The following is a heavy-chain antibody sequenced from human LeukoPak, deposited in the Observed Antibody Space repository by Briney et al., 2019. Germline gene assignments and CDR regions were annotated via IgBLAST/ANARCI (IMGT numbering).Heavy chain of an antibody. V-gene: IGHV3-30-3*01. J-gene: IGHJ4*02. CDR3: TKAKGQSWLFSHY. CDR1: GFTFSSYA. CDR2: ISYDGSNK. D-gene: IGHD3-22*01. Sequence: GRSLRLSCAASGFTFSSYAMHWVRQAPGKGLEWVAVISYDGSNKYYADSVKGRFTVSRDNSKSTVYLQMNDLRGEDTAIYYCTKAKGQSWLFSHYWGRGTLVTVSS.